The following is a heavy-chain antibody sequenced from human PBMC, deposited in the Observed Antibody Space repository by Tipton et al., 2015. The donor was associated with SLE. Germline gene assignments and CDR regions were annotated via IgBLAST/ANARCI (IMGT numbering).Heavy chain of an antibody. CDR3: ANVNYYFDY. Sequence: TLSLTCTVSGDSISSNKWWSWVRQPPGKGLEWIGEIYHSGSTNYNPSLKSRVTISVDKSKNQFSLKLSSVTAADTAVYYCANVNYYFDYWGQGTLVTVSS. J-gene: IGHJ4*02. D-gene: IGHD3-10*01. V-gene: IGHV4-4*02. CDR2: IYHSGST. CDR1: GDSISSNKW.